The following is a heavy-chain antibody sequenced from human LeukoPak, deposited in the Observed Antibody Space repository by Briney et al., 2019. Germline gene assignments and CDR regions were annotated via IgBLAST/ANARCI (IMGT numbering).Heavy chain of an antibody. J-gene: IGHJ4*02. CDR2: INHSGST. V-gene: IGHV4-34*09. CDR3: ASRSMVRGVMDDY. Sequence: SETLSLTCAVYGGSFSGYYWSWIRQPPGEGLEWIGEINHSGSTNYNPSLKSRVTISVDTSKNQFSLKLSSVTAADTAVYYCASRSMVRGVMDDYWGQGTLVTVSS. CDR1: GGSFSGYY. D-gene: IGHD3-10*01.